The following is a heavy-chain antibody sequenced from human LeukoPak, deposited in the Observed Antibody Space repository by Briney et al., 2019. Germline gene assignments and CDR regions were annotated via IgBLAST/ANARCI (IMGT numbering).Heavy chain of an antibody. CDR3: ASTNCSSAGCYGANWFDP. CDR2: IYSNGNT. D-gene: IGHD2-2*01. J-gene: IGHJ5*02. CDR1: HDPNNRGAYY. V-gene: IGHV4-30-4*08. Sequence: SQTLSLNHTLPHDPNNRGAYYWSWIRNPPLHGLERHGYIYSNGNTFHYNPSLKSPVNTSVDTSKNQFTLRRSPVTSIHTDAYYCASTNCSSAGCYGANWFDPSGQGTLVTVSS.